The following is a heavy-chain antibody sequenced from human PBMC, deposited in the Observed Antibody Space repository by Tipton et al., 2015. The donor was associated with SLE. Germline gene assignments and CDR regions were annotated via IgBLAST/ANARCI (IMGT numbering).Heavy chain of an antibody. CDR3: ARDIRRGHSGYDYHAFDI. Sequence: TLSLTCTVSGGSISGSNYYWDWFRQPPGKGPEWIGRITNNGNTYYIPSLQSRVTMSVDTSKNHFSLKLSSVTAADTAVYYCARDIRRGHSGYDYHAFDIWGQGTMVTVSS. V-gene: IGHV4-39*02. CDR2: ITNNGNT. J-gene: IGHJ3*02. CDR1: GGSISGSNYY. D-gene: IGHD5-12*01.